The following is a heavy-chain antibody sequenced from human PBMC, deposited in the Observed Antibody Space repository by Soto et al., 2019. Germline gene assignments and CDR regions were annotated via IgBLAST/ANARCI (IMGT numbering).Heavy chain of an antibody. CDR2: IKRKADGATA. V-gene: IGHV3-15*01. CDR3: TTDLQERRYKWNYE. CDR1: VFNFGEAW. Sequence: EVQLVESGGGLVKPGGSLRLSCAASVFNFGEAWMSWVRQAPGKGLEWVGRIKRKADGATADYVEPVKGRFIISSDDAKNTLYLQINSLKTDDTAVYYCTTDLQERRYKWNYEWGQGTLVTVSS. J-gene: IGHJ4*02. D-gene: IGHD1-7*01.